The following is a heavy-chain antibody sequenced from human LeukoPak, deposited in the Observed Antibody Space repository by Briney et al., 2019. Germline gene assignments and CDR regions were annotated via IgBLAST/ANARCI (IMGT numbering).Heavy chain of an antibody. Sequence: GGSLRLSCAASGFTFSNAWMSWVRQAPGKGLEWVGRIKSKTDGGTTDYAAPVKGRFTISRDDSKNTLYLQMNSLKTEGTAVYYCTTSFYDWYYFDYWGQGTLVTVSS. V-gene: IGHV3-15*01. CDR3: TTSFYDWYYFDY. CDR1: GFTFSNAW. CDR2: IKSKTDGGTT. D-gene: IGHD3-16*01. J-gene: IGHJ4*02.